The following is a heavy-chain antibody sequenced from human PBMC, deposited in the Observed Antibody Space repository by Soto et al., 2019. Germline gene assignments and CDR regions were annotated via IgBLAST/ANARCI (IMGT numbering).Heavy chain of an antibody. Sequence: SETLSITCTVSGSSISSSSYYWGWIRQHPGKGLEWIGSIYYSGSTYYNPSLKSRVTISVDTSKNQFSLKLSSVTVADTAVYYCASPHKEYGELEYYYVMDVWGQGTTVTVSS. CDR3: ASPHKEYGELEYYYVMDV. V-gene: IGHV4-39*01. D-gene: IGHD4-17*01. J-gene: IGHJ6*02. CDR1: GSSISSSSYY. CDR2: IYYSGST.